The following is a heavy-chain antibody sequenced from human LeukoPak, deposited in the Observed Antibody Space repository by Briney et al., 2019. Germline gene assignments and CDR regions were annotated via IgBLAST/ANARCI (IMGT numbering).Heavy chain of an antibody. CDR1: GGTFSSYA. J-gene: IGHJ5*02. CDR3: ARATYKQQLVPFDP. Sequence: ASVKVSCKASGGTFSSYAISWVRQAPGQGLEWMGGIIPIFGTANYAQKFQGRVTITTDESTSTAYMELSSLRSEDTAVYYCARATYKQQLVPFDPWGQGTLVTVSS. CDR2: IIPIFGTA. V-gene: IGHV1-69*05. D-gene: IGHD6-13*01.